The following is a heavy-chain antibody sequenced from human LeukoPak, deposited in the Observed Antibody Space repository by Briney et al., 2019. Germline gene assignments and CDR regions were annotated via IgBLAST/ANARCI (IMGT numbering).Heavy chain of an antibody. CDR3: ARLGPIFGVVGGYMDV. CDR2: INHSGST. D-gene: IGHD3-3*02. Sequence: SETLSLTCAVYGGSFSGYYWSWIRQPPGKGLEWIGEINHSGSTNYNPSLKSRVTISVDTSKNQVSLKLSSVTAADTAVYYCARLGPIFGVVGGYMDVWGKGTTVTVSS. V-gene: IGHV4-34*01. CDR1: GGSFSGYY. J-gene: IGHJ6*03.